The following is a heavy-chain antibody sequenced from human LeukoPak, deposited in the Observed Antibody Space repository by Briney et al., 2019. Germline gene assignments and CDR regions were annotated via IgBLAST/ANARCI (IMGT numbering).Heavy chain of an antibody. CDR1: GFTFSTYE. J-gene: IGHJ4*02. D-gene: IGHD2-15*01. CDR3: ARLDCLIEGCYNH. CDR2: ISSSGSTI. Sequence: GGSLRLSCAASGFTFSTYEMNWVRQAPGKGLEWVSYISSSGSTIYYADSVKGRFTISRDNAKNSLYLQMNSLRAEDTAVYYCARLDCLIEGCYNHWGRGTLVTVSS. V-gene: IGHV3-48*03.